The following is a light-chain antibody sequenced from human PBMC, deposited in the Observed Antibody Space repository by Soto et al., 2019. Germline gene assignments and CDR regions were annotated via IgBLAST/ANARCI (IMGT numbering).Light chain of an antibody. CDR2: DNN. CDR1: SSNIENDY. CDR3: GAWDSSLSAGV. J-gene: IGLJ3*02. Sequence: QSVLTQPPSVSAAPGQTVTISCSGSSSNIENDYVSWFQQVPGTAPKLLIYDNNKRSYGIPDRFSGSKSGTSATLGITGLQTGDEADYYCGAWDSSLSAGVFGGGTKLTVL. V-gene: IGLV1-51*01.